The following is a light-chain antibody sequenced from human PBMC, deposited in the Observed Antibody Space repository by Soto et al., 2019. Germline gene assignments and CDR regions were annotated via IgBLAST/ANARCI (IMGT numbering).Light chain of an antibody. J-gene: IGKJ1*01. CDR3: QHYNSYSEA. V-gene: IGKV1-5*03. CDR2: KAS. CDR1: QTISSW. Sequence: DIQMTQSPSTLSGSVGDRVTITCRASQTISSWLAWYQQTTGKAPKILIYKASTLKSGVPSRFRGSGSGTEFTLTISRLQPDDFSTYYCQHYNSYSEAFGQGTKVDIK.